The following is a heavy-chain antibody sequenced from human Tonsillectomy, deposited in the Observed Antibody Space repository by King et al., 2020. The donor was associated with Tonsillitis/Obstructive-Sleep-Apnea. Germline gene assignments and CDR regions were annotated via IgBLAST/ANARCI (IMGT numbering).Heavy chain of an antibody. CDR1: GFTFSNAW. J-gene: IGHJ4*02. CDR2: IRNKSDGGTT. V-gene: IGHV3-15*01. Sequence: VQLVESGGGLVKPGGSLRLSCAASGFTFSNAWMSWVRQAPGKGLEWVGRIRNKSDGGTTDYAAPVKGRFTISRDDSKNTLYLQMNSLKTEDTAVYYCYTVQSYWGQGTLVSVPS. CDR3: YTVQSY. D-gene: IGHD6-6*01.